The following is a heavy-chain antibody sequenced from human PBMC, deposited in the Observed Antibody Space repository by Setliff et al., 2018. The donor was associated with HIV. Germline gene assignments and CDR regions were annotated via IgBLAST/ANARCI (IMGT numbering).Heavy chain of an antibody. J-gene: IGHJ6*02. Sequence: GASVKVSCKPPGHTFTNYDIHWMRRAPGQGLEWMGWMNPNSGVSGYALKFHDRVTMTRDTSITTLYMELSSLTSEDTAVYYCARGKGVGGVIITGCLDVWGQGTTVTVSS. CDR2: MNPNSGVS. CDR3: ARGKGVGGVIITGCLDV. D-gene: IGHD3-10*01. V-gene: IGHV1-8*01. CDR1: GHTFTNYD.